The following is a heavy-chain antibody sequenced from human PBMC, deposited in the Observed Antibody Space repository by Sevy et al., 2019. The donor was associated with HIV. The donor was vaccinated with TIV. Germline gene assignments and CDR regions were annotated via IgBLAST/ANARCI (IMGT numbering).Heavy chain of an antibody. CDR1: GFTFSSYA. CDR3: GKEGGGYIVVVPAAYDY. J-gene: IGHJ4*02. CDR2: ISGSGGST. V-gene: IGHV3-23*01. Sequence: GGSLRLSCAASGFTFSSYAMSWVRQAPGKGLEWVSAISGSGGSTYYADSVKGRFTISRDNSKNTVYLQMNSPRAEDTAVYYGGKEGGGYIVVVPAAYDYWGQGTLVTVSS. D-gene: IGHD2-2*01.